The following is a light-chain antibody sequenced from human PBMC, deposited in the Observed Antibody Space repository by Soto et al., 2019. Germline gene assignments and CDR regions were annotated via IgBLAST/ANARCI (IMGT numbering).Light chain of an antibody. CDR3: SSYTSSSTLV. J-gene: IGLJ1*01. V-gene: IGLV2-14*01. CDR1: SSDVGGYNY. Sequence: QCVLTRPASVSGAAGEGITISCTGTSSDVGGYNYVSWYQQHPGKAPKLMIYDVSNRPSGVSNRFSGSKSGNTASLTISGLQAEDEADYYCSSYTSSSTLVFGTGTKVTVL. CDR2: DVS.